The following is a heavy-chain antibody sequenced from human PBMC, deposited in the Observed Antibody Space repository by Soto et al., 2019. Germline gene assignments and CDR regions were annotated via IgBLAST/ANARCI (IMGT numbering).Heavy chain of an antibody. J-gene: IGHJ4*02. Sequence: PGGSLRLSCAASGFTFSSYAMSWVRQAPGKGLEWVSAISGSGGSTYYADSVKGRFTISRDNSKNTLYLQMNSLRAEDTAVYYCAKDPLWFGEPITHYFDYWGQGTLVTVSS. CDR2: ISGSGGST. V-gene: IGHV3-23*01. CDR3: AKDPLWFGEPITHYFDY. D-gene: IGHD3-10*01. CDR1: GFTFSSYA.